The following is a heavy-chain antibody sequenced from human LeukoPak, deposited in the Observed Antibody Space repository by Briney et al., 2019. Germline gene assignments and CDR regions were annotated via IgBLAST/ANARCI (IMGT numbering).Heavy chain of an antibody. J-gene: IGHJ6*02. CDR2: ISYDGSNK. CDR1: GFTFSSYA. Sequence: PGGSLRLSCAASGFTFSSYAMHWVRQAPGKGLEWVAVISYDGSNKRYADSVKGRFTISRDNSKNTLYLQMNSLRAEDTAVYYCARDVGVIPLYYYGMDVWGQGTTVTVSS. V-gene: IGHV3-30*04. D-gene: IGHD3-10*01. CDR3: ARDVGVIPLYYYGMDV.